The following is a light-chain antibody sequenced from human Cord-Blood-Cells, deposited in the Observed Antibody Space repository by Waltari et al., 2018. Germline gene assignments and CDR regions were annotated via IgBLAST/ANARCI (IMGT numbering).Light chain of an antibody. CDR3: QQRSNWPPIT. J-gene: IGKJ5*01. CDR1: QSVSSY. Sequence: EIVLTQSPATLSLSPGERATLSCRASQSVSSYLAWYQQKPGQAPRLLIYDASNRATDIPARFSGSVSGTDFTLTISSLEPEDFAVYYCQQRSNWPPITFGQGTRLEIK. CDR2: DAS. V-gene: IGKV3-11*01.